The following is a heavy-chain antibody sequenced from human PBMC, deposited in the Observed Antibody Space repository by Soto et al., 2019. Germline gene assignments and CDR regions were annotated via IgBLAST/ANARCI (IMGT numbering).Heavy chain of an antibody. Sequence: SETLSLTCAVYGGSFSGYYWSWIRQPPGKGLEWIGEINHSGSTNYNPSLKSRVTISVDTSKNQFSLKLSSVTAADTAVYYCARTYCSGGSCYMNFDYGGQGTLVTVS. CDR1: GGSFSGYY. D-gene: IGHD2-15*01. CDR2: INHSGST. J-gene: IGHJ4*02. V-gene: IGHV4-34*01. CDR3: ARTYCSGGSCYMNFDY.